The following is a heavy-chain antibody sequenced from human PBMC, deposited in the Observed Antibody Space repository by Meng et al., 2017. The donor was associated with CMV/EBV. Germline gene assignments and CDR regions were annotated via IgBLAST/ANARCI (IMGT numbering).Heavy chain of an antibody. V-gene: IGHV1-69*01. Sequence: GGTFSNYAISWGRQAPGQGLEWMGGIIPIFGTANYAQKFQGRVTITADESTSTAYMELSSLRSEDTAVYYCARDSGNSSGYYPFFDYWGQGTLVTVSS. D-gene: IGHD3-22*01. CDR3: ARDSGNSSGYYPFFDY. CDR2: IIPIFGTA. J-gene: IGHJ4*02. CDR1: GGTFSNYA.